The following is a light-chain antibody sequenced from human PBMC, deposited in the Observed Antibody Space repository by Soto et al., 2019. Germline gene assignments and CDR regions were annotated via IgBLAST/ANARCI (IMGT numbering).Light chain of an antibody. CDR2: DAS. CDR1: QSAISN. V-gene: IGKV3-15*01. Sequence: RVMTQSPATLSVSPGERVTLSCRASQSAISNLAWYQQKPGQTPRLLIYDASTRATDIPARFSGSGSGTDFTLTISSLLSEDFAVYYCHQYYKWPLTFGGGTKVDIK. CDR3: HQYYKWPLT. J-gene: IGKJ4*01.